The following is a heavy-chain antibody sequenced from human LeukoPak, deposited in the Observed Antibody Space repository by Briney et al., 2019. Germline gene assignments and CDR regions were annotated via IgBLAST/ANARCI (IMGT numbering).Heavy chain of an antibody. Sequence: SETLSLTCTVSGGSISSYYWSWIRQPPGKGLEWIGYIYYSGSTNYNPSLKSRVTISVDTSKNQFSLKLSSVTAADTAVYYCARGDIVVVPAAIGFGYWGQGTLVTVSS. CDR1: GGSISSYY. D-gene: IGHD2-2*01. CDR2: IYYSGST. CDR3: ARGDIVVVPAAIGFGY. J-gene: IGHJ4*02. V-gene: IGHV4-59*01.